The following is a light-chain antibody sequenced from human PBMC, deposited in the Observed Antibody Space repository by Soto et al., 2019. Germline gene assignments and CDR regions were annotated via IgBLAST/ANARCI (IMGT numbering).Light chain of an antibody. CDR2: EVS. J-gene: IGLJ1*01. CDR1: SNDVGDYNY. Sequence: QSVLTQPPPASGSPGQSVTISCTGTSNDVGDYNYVSWYQQHPGKAPKLMIYEVSKRPSGVPGRFSGSKSGNTASLTVSGLQVEDEADYYCSYYAGSSTLYVFGTGTKVTVL. CDR3: SYYAGSSTLYV. V-gene: IGLV2-8*01.